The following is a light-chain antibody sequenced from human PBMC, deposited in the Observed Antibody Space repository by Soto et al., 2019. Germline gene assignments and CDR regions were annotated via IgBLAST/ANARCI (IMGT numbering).Light chain of an antibody. CDR2: DSS. CDR1: QSISNR. Sequence: MAQSPSTLSASVGDRVTITCRASQSISNRVAWYQQKPGKAPKVLIYDSSYLESGVPSRFSGSGYGTEFILTISSLQPDDFVTYYCQHYGGMWTFGQGTKVDIK. V-gene: IGKV1-5*01. J-gene: IGKJ1*01. CDR3: QHYGGMWT.